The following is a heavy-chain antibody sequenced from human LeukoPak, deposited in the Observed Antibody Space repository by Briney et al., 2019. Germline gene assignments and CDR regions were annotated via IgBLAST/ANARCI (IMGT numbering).Heavy chain of an antibody. V-gene: IGHV3-66*02. J-gene: IGHJ4*02. Sequence: GGSLRLSCAASGFTVSSNYMSWVRQAPGKGLEWVSVIYSGGSTYYADSVKGRFTISRDNSKNTLYLQMNSLRAEDTAVYYCARDLLVYYGSGSYYNSWGQGTLVTVSS. CDR2: IYSGGST. CDR1: GFTVSSNY. CDR3: ARDLLVYYGSGSYYNS. D-gene: IGHD3-10*01.